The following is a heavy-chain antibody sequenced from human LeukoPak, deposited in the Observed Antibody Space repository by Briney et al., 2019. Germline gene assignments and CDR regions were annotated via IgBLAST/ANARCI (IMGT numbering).Heavy chain of an antibody. Sequence: GGSLRLSCAASGFTFSSYAMSWVRQAPGKGLEWVSAISGSGGSTYYADSVKGRFTISRDNSKNTLYLQMNSLRAEDTAVYYCAKEVPRRGAYYYDSSGYPSGWGQGTLVTVSS. D-gene: IGHD3-22*01. CDR1: GFTFSSYA. V-gene: IGHV3-23*01. CDR3: AKEVPRRGAYYYDSSGYPSG. J-gene: IGHJ4*02. CDR2: ISGSGGST.